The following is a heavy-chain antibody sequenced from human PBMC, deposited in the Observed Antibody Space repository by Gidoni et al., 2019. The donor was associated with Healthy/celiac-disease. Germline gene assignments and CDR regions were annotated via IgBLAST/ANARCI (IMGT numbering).Heavy chain of an antibody. CDR1: GFTFGDYA. Sequence: EVQLVESGGGLVQPGRSLRLSCTASGFTFGDYAMSWVRQAPGKGLEWVGFIRSKAYGGTTEYAASVKGRFTISRDDSKSIAYLQMNSLKTEDTAVYYCTNLAVAGTDYWGQGTLVTVSS. D-gene: IGHD6-19*01. CDR2: IRSKAYGGTT. CDR3: TNLAVAGTDY. V-gene: IGHV3-49*04. J-gene: IGHJ4*02.